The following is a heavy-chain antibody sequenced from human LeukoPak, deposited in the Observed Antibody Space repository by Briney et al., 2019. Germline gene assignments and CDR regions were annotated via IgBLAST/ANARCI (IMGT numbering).Heavy chain of an antibody. D-gene: IGHD2-15*01. CDR1: GFTVSSNS. V-gene: IGHV3-21*01. CDR2: ISSSSSYI. CDR3: ARDLSAGVVVAAASDY. Sequence: GGSLRLSCTVSGFTVSSNSMSWVRQAPGKGLEWVSSISSSSSYIYYADSVKGRFTISRDNAKNSLYLQMNSLRAEDTAVYYCARDLSAGVVVAAASDYWGQGTLVTVSS. J-gene: IGHJ4*02.